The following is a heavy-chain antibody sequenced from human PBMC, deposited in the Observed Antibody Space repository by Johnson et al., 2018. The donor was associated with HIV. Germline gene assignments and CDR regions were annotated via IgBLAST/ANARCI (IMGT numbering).Heavy chain of an antibody. Sequence: VQLVESGGGLVQPGGSLRLSCAASGITVSSNYMSWVRQTPGKGLEWVSVIFSVGNTYYADSVKGRFTSSRDNSKNTVYLQMNSLRAEDTALYYCARDGRDLVTRGGFDIWGQGTMVTVSP. D-gene: IGHD5-18*01. CDR2: IFSVGNT. V-gene: IGHV3-66*02. CDR1: GITVSSNY. CDR3: ARDGRDLVTRGGFDI. J-gene: IGHJ3*02.